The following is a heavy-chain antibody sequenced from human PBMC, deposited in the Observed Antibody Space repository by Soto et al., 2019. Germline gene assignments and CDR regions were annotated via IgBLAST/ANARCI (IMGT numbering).Heavy chain of an antibody. Sequence: QLQLQESGPGLVKPSETLSLTCSVSGGSISSSDSYWAWIRQPPGMGLEWIGTIYYSGTTYNNPSLKSRVTMSVDTSKNQFSLKLNSVTAADTAVYYCARQARCSGTNCYRARYFDLWGRATLVTVSS. J-gene: IGHJ2*01. CDR1: GGSISSSDSY. CDR3: ARQARCSGTNCYRARYFDL. D-gene: IGHD2-2*01. V-gene: IGHV4-39*01. CDR2: IYYSGTT.